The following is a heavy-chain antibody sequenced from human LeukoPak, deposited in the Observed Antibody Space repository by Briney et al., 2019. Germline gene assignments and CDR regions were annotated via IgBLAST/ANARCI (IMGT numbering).Heavy chain of an antibody. D-gene: IGHD3-22*01. CDR3: AKEAYYDSSSLYYFDY. CDR2: IRYDGSNK. J-gene: IGHJ4*02. V-gene: IGHV3-30*02. CDR1: GFTFSSYG. Sequence: PGGSLRLSCAASGFTFSSYGMHWVRQAPGKGLEWVAFIRYDGSNKYYADSVKGRFTISRDNSKNTLYLQMNSLRAEDTAVYYCAKEAYYDSSSLYYFDYWGQGPLVTVSS.